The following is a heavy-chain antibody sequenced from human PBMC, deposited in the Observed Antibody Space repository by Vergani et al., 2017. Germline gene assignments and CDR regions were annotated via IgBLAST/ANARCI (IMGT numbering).Heavy chain of an antibody. V-gene: IGHV1-2*02. CDR2: INPNSGGT. Sequence: QVQLVQSGAEVKKPGASVKVSCKASGYTFTGYYMHWVRQAPGQGLEWMGWINPNSGGTNYAQQFQGRVTMTRDTSISTVYMELSRLRSDDTAVYYCARTDVRRDTPDFDYWGQGARVTVSS. CDR3: ARTDVRRDTPDFDY. CDR1: GYTFTGYY. J-gene: IGHJ4*02. D-gene: IGHD5-24*01.